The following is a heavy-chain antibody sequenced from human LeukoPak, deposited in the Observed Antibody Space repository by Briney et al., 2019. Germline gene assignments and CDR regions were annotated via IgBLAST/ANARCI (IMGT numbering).Heavy chain of an antibody. Sequence: SETLSLTCTVSGGSISGYYYNWIRQPPGKGLEWIGYIYYSGSTNYNPSLKSRVTISLDTSKNQFSLKLSSVTTAGTAVYYCARSVVTLYWYFDLWGRSTLVTVSS. CDR1: GGSISGYY. V-gene: IGHV4-59*01. CDR3: ARSVVTLYWYFDL. D-gene: IGHD4-23*01. J-gene: IGHJ2*01. CDR2: IYYSGST.